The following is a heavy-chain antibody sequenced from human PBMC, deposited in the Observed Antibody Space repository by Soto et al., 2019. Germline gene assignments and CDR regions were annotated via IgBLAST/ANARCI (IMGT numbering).Heavy chain of an antibody. CDR1: GYTFTSSV. CDR2: ISAYNGNT. D-gene: IGHD4-17*01. Sequence: QVQLVQSGAEVKKPGASVKVSCKAYGYTFTSSVISWVRQATGQGLEWMGWISAYNGNTNYEQKLKGRATMINDTSTTADYRELSSLRSDDTAEYYCASLDGDAYSGMEVWGQGTTVTVS. CDR3: ASLDGDAYSGMEV. V-gene: IGHV1-18*01. J-gene: IGHJ6*02.